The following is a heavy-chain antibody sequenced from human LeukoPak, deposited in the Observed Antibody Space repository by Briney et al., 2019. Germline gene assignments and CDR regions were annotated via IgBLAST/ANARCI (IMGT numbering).Heavy chain of an antibody. J-gene: IGHJ3*02. V-gene: IGHV5-51*01. CDR2: IYPGDSDT. D-gene: IGHD6-13*01. CDR3: ARRWQLGYLDAFDI. CDR1: GYTFTSYW. Sequence: KVSCKASGYTFTSYWIGWVRQMPGKGLEWMGIIYPGDSDTRYSPSFQGQVTISADKSISTAYLQWSSLKASDTAMYYCARRWQLGYLDAFDIWGQGTMVTVSS.